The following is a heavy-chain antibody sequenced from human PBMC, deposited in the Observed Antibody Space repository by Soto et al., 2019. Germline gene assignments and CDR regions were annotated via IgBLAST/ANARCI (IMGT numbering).Heavy chain of an antibody. D-gene: IGHD3-16*01. Sequence: QVQLVQSGDEVKKPGASVKVSCKASGYIFVNYGIAWVRQAPGQGLEWMGWISPDTGNTHSASKVQGRLTMTTDTSTSTAYMDLGSLTSDDPAVYYCVMVDNYVTPTPQDVWGQGTTVTVSS. CDR3: VMVDNYVTPTPQDV. J-gene: IGHJ6*02. CDR2: ISPDTGNT. V-gene: IGHV1-18*01. CDR1: GYIFVNYG.